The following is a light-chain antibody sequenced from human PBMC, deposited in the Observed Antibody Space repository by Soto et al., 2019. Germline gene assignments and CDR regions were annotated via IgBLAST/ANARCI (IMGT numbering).Light chain of an antibody. CDR2: GAS. V-gene: IGKV3D-20*02. CDR1: QTISGDY. J-gene: IGKJ5*01. CDR3: QQRSNWPSIT. Sequence: ELVLRQSPATLSLSAGQRATLSCRASQTISGDYLAWYQQTTGQAPRLLIYGASSRATGIPDRFNASGSGTDFTLTISRLEPEDFAVYYCQQRSNWPSITFGQGTRLEIK.